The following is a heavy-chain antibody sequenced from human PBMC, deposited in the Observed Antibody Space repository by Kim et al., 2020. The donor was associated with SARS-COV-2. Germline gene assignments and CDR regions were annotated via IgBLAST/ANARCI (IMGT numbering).Heavy chain of an antibody. D-gene: IGHD5-18*01. V-gene: IGHV4-31*03. CDR1: GGSISSGGYY. Sequence: SETLSLTCTVSGGSISSGGYYWSWIRQHPGKGLEWIGYIYYSGSTYYNPSLKSRVTISVDTSKNQFSLKLSSVTAADTAVYYCARGVKLWLGGFDYWGQGTLVTVSS. J-gene: IGHJ4*02. CDR3: ARGVKLWLGGFDY. CDR2: IYYSGST.